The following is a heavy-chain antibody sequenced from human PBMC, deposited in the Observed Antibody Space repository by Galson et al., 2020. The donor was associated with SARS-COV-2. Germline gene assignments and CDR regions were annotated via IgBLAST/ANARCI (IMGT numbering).Heavy chain of an antibody. Sequence: GGSLMISCAASGFNVSSNYMSWVRQAPGKGLEWVSVIYSGGSTYYADSVKGRFTISRDNSKNTLYLQMNSLRAEDTAVYYCARVLTTPLGYFDYWGQGTLVTVSS. CDR2: IYSGGST. D-gene: IGHD3-16*01. CDR1: GFNVSSNY. V-gene: IGHV3-66*01. J-gene: IGHJ4*02. CDR3: ARVLTTPLGYFDY.